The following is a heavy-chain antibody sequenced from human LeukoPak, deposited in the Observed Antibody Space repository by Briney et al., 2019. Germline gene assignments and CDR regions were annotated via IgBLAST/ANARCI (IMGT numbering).Heavy chain of an antibody. CDR2: ISSSSSYI. V-gene: IGHV3-21*01. CDR1: GFTFSSYS. D-gene: IGHD2-2*01. CDR3: AGAVPAAGLSGS. J-gene: IGHJ5*02. Sequence: RSGGSLRLSCAASGFTFSSYSMNWVRQAPGKGLEWVSSISSSSSYIYYADSVKGRFTISRDNAKNSLYLQMNSLRAEDTAVCYCAGAVPAAGLSGSWGQGTLVTVSS.